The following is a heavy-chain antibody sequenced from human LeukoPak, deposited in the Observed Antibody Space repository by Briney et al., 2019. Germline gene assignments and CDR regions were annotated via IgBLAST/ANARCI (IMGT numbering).Heavy chain of an antibody. Sequence: SETLSLTCTVSGGSISSSSYYWGWIRQPPGKGLEWIGSIYYSGSTYYNPSLKSRVTISVDTSKYQFSLKLSSVTAADTAVYYCARNVRLNFDYWGQGTLVTVSS. CDR2: IYYSGST. CDR3: ARNVRLNFDY. D-gene: IGHD2-21*02. CDR1: GGSISSSSYY. V-gene: IGHV4-39*07. J-gene: IGHJ4*02.